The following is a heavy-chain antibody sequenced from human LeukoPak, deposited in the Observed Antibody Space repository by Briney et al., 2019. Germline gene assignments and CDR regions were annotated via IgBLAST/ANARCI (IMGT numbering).Heavy chain of an antibody. CDR1: GGSFSGYY. CDR2: INHSGST. CDR3: AGQIWTMVRGVIEFDY. V-gene: IGHV4-34*01. D-gene: IGHD3-10*01. J-gene: IGHJ4*02. Sequence: SETLSLTCAVYGGSFSGYYWSWIRQPPGKGLEWIGEINHSGSTNYNPSLKSRVTISVDTSKNQFSLKLSSVTAADTAVYYCAGQIWTMVRGVIEFDYWGQGTLVTVSS.